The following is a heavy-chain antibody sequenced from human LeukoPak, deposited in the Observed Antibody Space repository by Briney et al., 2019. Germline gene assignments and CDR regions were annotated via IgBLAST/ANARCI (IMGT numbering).Heavy chain of an antibody. CDR1: GFTFSSYA. J-gene: IGHJ4*02. D-gene: IGHD5-18*01. CDR2: ISYDGSNK. Sequence: GGSLRLSCAASGFTFSSYAMHWVRQAPGKGLEWVAVISYDGSNKYYADSVKGRFTISRDNSKNTLYLQMNSLRAEDTAVYYCARDDSYGFDYWGQGTLVTASS. V-gene: IGHV3-30-3*01. CDR3: ARDDSYGFDY.